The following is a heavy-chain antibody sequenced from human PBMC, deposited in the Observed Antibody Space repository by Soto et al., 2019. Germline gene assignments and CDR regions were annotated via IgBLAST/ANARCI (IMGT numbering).Heavy chain of an antibody. Sequence: PSETLSLTCAVYGGSFSGYYWSWIRQPPGKGLEWIGEINHSGSTNYNPSLKSRVTISVDTSKNQFSLKLSSVTAADTAVYYCARTLHYYYYMDVWGKGTTVTVSS. V-gene: IGHV4-34*01. J-gene: IGHJ6*03. CDR3: ARTLHYYYYMDV. CDR1: GGSFSGYY. CDR2: INHSGST.